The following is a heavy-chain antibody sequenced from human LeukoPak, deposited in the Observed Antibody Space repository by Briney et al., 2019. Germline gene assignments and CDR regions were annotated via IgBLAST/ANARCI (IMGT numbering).Heavy chain of an antibody. J-gene: IGHJ4*02. CDR2: ISSSGSTI. D-gene: IGHD2-2*03. Sequence: GGPLRLSCAPSGFPFSRYEMNWVRQAPGGGLEWVSYISSSGSTIYYADSVKGRFTISRDNANNSLYLQMNSLRAVDTAVYYCARVDYSGDYWGQGTLVTVSS. CDR1: GFPFSRYE. V-gene: IGHV3-48*03. CDR3: ARVDYSGDY.